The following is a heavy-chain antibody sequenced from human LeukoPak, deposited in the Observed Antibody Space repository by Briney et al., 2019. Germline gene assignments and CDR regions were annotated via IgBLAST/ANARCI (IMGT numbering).Heavy chain of an antibody. J-gene: IGHJ4*02. CDR3: ARGQDSSGYYWARPPSGYYFDY. D-gene: IGHD3-22*01. CDR2: ISAYNGNT. Sequence: ASVKVSCKASGYTFTSYGISWVRPAPGQGLEWMGWISAYNGNTNYAQKLQGRVTMTTDTSTSTAYMELRSLRSDDTAVYYCARGQDSSGYYWARPPSGYYFDYWGQGTLVTVSS. CDR1: GYTFTSYG. V-gene: IGHV1-18*01.